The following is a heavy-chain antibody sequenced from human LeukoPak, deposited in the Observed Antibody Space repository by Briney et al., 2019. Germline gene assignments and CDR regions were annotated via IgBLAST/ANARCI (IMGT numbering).Heavy chain of an antibody. Sequence: SETLSLTCTVSGGSISSYSWSWIRQPPGKGLEWIGYIYYSGSTNYNPSLKSRVTISVDMSKNQFSLKLSSVTAADTAVYYCATHPPKVCTGGSCTDYWGQGTLVTVSS. V-gene: IGHV4-59*01. CDR3: ATHPPKVCTGGSCTDY. CDR1: GGSISSYS. D-gene: IGHD2-15*01. CDR2: IYYSGST. J-gene: IGHJ4*02.